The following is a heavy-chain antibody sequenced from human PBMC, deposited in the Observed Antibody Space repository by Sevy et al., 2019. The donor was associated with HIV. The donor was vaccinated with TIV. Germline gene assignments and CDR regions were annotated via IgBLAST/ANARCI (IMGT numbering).Heavy chain of an antibody. D-gene: IGHD1-26*01. J-gene: IGHJ4*02. CDR3: ARGVGAPDY. CDR2: IHYSETT. CDR1: GGSISSSSYY. V-gene: IGHV4-39*01. Sequence: SETLSLTCSVSGGSISSSSYYWGWIRQPPGKGLEWIASIHYSETTYYSPSLMSRLTISIDTSKNQFSLKVSSVTAADSAVYYCARGVGAPDYWGQGTLVTVSS.